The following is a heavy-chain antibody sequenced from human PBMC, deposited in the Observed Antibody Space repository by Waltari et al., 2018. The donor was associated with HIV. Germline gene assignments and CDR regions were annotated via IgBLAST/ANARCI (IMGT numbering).Heavy chain of an antibody. V-gene: IGHV3-48*01. CDR3: ARDYSGTYADFDY. CDR1: GFTFSSYS. Sequence: EVQLVESGGGLVQPVGSLRLSCAASGFTFSSYSMTWVRQAPGNGLEWVSYISSSGSTIYYADSVRGRFTISRDNAKNSLYLQLNSLRAEDTAVYYCARDYSGTYADFDYWGQGTLVTVSS. CDR2: ISSSGSTI. J-gene: IGHJ4*02. D-gene: IGHD1-26*01.